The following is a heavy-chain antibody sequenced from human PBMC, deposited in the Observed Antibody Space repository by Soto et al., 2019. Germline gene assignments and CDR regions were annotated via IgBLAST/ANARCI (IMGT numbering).Heavy chain of an antibody. V-gene: IGHV1-69*01. CDR3: ACWGSSSAVPSLLRPLDV. J-gene: IGHJ6*02. CDR2: IIPIFGTA. Sequence: QVQLVQSGAEVQKPGSSVKVSCKASGGTFSSYAISWVRQAPGQGLEWMGGIIPIFGTANYAQKFQGRVTITAEESTSTAYMELSSLRSEDPAVYYCACWGSSSAVPSLLRPLDVWGQGTTVTVSS. CDR1: GGTFSSYA. D-gene: IGHD6-6*01.